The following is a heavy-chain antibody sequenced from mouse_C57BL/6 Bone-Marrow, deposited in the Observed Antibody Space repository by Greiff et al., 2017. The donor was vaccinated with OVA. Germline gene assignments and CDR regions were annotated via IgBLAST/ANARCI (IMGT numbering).Heavy chain of an antibody. CDR3: TTLLYYGSSYDAMDY. Sequence: VQLKQSGAELVRPGASVKLSCTASGFNIKDDYMHWVKQRPEQGLEWIGWIDPENGDTEYASKFQGKATITADTSSNTAYLQLSSLTSEDTAVYYCTTLLYYGSSYDAMDYWGQGTSVTVSS. CDR2: IDPENGDT. D-gene: IGHD1-1*01. V-gene: IGHV14-4*01. CDR1: GFNIKDDY. J-gene: IGHJ4*01.